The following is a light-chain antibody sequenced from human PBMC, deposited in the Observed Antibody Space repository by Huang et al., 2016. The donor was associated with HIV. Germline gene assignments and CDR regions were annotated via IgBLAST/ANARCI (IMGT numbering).Light chain of an antibody. Sequence: DIVMTQSPLSLPVTPGEPASISCRSSQSLLHSNGKNYLDWYLQKPGQSPQLLIDLGANRASGVPDRFSGCGAGTYFTLKISRVEAEDVGIYYCMQVLQTPRTFGQGTKVEVK. J-gene: IGKJ1*01. CDR1: QSLLHSNGKNY. CDR3: MQVLQTPRT. CDR2: LGA. V-gene: IGKV2-28*01.